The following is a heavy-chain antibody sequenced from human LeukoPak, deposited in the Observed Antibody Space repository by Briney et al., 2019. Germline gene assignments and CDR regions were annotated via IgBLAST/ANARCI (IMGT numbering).Heavy chain of an antibody. Sequence: GGSLRLSCAASGFTFSSYAMSWVRQAPGKGLEWVSAISGSGGSTYYADSVKGRFTISRDNSKNTLYLQMNSLRAEDTAVYYCAKDGDCSGGSCYYVYYYMDVWGKGTTVTVSS. CDR1: GFTFSSYA. J-gene: IGHJ6*03. CDR3: AKDGDCSGGSCYYVYYYMDV. V-gene: IGHV3-23*01. D-gene: IGHD2-15*01. CDR2: ISGSGGST.